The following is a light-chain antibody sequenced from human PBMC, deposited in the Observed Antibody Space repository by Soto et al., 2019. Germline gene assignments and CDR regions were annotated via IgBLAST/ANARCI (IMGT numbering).Light chain of an antibody. CDR2: EVS. V-gene: IGLV2-8*01. CDR3: TSYVGSDIWV. J-gene: IGLJ3*02. Sequence: QSVLTQPPSASGSPGQSVTISCTGTSSDVGAYKYVSWYQQYPGKAPKLMIYEVSKRPSGVPDRFSGSKSGNTPSLTVSGLQAEDEADYYCTSYVGSDIWVFGGGTKLTVL. CDR1: SSDVGAYKY.